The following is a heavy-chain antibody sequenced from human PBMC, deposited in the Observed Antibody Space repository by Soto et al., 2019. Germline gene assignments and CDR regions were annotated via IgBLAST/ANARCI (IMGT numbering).Heavy chain of an antibody. CDR3: ARPVEMATISRSYLFY. V-gene: IGHV1-69*13. Sequence: SVKVSCKASVGTFSNYAINWVRQAPGQGLEWMGGIIPLFGTANYAQKFQGRVTITADESTSTAYLDLSSLRSEDTAVYYCARPVEMATISRSYLFYWGQGTLVTVSS. D-gene: IGHD5-12*01. J-gene: IGHJ4*02. CDR1: VGTFSNYA. CDR2: IIPLFGTA.